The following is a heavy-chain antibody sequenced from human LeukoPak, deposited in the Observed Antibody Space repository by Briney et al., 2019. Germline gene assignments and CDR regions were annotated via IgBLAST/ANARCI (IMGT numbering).Heavy chain of an antibody. D-gene: IGHD3-3*01. CDR3: AIPGFWSGFDP. Sequence: GSSVKASCKASGGTFSSYAISWVRQAPRQGLEWMGGIIPIFGTANYAQKFQGRVTITADESTSTAYMELSSLRSEDTAVYYCAIPGFWSGFDPWGQGTLVTVSS. CDR1: GGTFSSYA. V-gene: IGHV1-69*01. CDR2: IIPIFGTA. J-gene: IGHJ5*02.